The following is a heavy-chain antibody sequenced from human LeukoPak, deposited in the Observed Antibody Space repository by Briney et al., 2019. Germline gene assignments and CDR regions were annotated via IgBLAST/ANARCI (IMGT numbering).Heavy chain of an antibody. D-gene: IGHD3-16*02. CDR1: GFTFSSYW. CDR3: ARAPYGVGYTAERDY. Sequence: KSGGSLRLSCAASGFTFSSYWMHWARQAPGKGLVWVSRINRDARSTSYADSVKGRFTISRDNAKNTLYLQMNSLRVEDTAVYYCARAPYGVGYTAERDYWGQGTLVTVSS. V-gene: IGHV3-74*01. CDR2: INRDARST. J-gene: IGHJ4*02.